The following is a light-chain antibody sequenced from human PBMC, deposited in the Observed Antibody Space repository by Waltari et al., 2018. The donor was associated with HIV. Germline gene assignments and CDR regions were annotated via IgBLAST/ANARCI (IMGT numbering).Light chain of an antibody. CDR1: QSLLHSNGKTY. V-gene: IGKV2D-29*01. CDR3: LQSLQFPLT. Sequence: DIVMTQPPLSLSVTPGQPATISCKSSQSLLHSNGKTYFYWYLQKPGQPPQLLIYEVSNRFSRVPDRFIGSGSGTDFTLKISHMEAEDVGVYYCLQSLQFPLTFGGGTKVEIK. CDR2: EVS. J-gene: IGKJ4*01.